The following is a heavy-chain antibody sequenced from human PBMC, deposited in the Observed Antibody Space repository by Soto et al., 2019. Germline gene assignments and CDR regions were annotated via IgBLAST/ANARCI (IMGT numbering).Heavy chain of an antibody. CDR1: GYSISSGYY. V-gene: IGHV4-38-2*02. Sequence: SETLSLTCAVSGYSISSGYYWGWIRQPPGKGLEWIGSIYHSGSTHYNPSLKSRVTISVDTSKNQFSLKLSSVTAADTAVYYCARDLRGSLWFGELSAYFDYWGQGTLVTVSS. J-gene: IGHJ4*02. CDR3: ARDLRGSLWFGELSAYFDY. CDR2: IYHSGST. D-gene: IGHD3-10*01.